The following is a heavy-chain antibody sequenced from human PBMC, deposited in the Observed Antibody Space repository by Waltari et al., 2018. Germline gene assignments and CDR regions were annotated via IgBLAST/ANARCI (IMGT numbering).Heavy chain of an antibody. J-gene: IGHJ4*02. CDR3: AREGTLYYDSTTVIDY. Sequence: EVQLVESGGGLVQPGGSLRLSCAASGFTFSSYEMNWVRQAPGKGLEWVSYISSSGSTIYYADSVKGRFTISRDNAKNSLYLQMNSLRAEDTAVYYCAREGTLYYDSTTVIDYWGQGTLVTVSS. CDR2: ISSSGSTI. CDR1: GFTFSSYE. D-gene: IGHD3-22*01. V-gene: IGHV3-48*03.